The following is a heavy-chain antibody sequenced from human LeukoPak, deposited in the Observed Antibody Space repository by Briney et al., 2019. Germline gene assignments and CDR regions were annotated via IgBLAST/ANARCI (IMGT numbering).Heavy chain of an antibody. D-gene: IGHD6-6*01. CDR2: LSGSGGDT. Sequence: PGGSLRLSCVASGFTFGHNAMAWVRQAPGKRLEWVSALSGSGGDTFYADSVKGRFTISRDNSKNTLYLQLSSQRPDDTAVYYCAKGAPSSSSIFDFWGPGTLVTVSS. V-gene: IGHV3-23*01. CDR3: AKGAPSSSSIFDF. CDR1: GFTFGHNA. J-gene: IGHJ4*02.